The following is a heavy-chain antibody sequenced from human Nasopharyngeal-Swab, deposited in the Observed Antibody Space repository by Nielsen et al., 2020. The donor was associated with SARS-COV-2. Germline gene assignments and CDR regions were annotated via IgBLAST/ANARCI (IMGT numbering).Heavy chain of an antibody. CDR1: GFIFTNYW. CDR2: IDPNDSQT. Sequence: GESLKISCEGSGFIFTNYWISWVRQMHGKGLEWMGNIDPNDSQTTYSPSFQGHVTISADKSMTNASLQWTSLEASDSGMYYCARQPRSIISNWFDPWGQGTLVTVST. CDR3: ARQPRSIISNWFDP. J-gene: IGHJ5*02. V-gene: IGHV5-10-1*01. D-gene: IGHD1-14*01.